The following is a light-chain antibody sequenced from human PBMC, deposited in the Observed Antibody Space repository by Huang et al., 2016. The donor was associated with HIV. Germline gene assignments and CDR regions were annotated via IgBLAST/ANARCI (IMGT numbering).Light chain of an antibody. CDR3: QQSYSSPPT. CDR1: QSISRY. Sequence: DIQMTQSPSSLSASVGERVTITCRASQSISRYLIWYQQKPGKAPNVPIHSASSLHSGVPSRFSGSGSGTDFTLTISRLQAEDFATYYCQQSYSSPPTFGQGTKVEIK. J-gene: IGKJ2*01. V-gene: IGKV1-39*01. CDR2: SAS.